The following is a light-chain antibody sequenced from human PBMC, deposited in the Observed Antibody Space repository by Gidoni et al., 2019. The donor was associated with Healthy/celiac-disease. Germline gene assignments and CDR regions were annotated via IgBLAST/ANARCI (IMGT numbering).Light chain of an antibody. V-gene: IGKV3-20*01. CDR1: QSVSSSY. J-gene: IGKJ1*01. CDR3: QQYGSSPRT. CDR2: GSS. Sequence: VLTPSPGTLSLSPGERATLSCRASQSVSSSYLAWYQQKPGQAPRLLIYGSSSRATGIPDRFSGSGSGKDITITISRLEHEDFAVYYCQQYGSSPRTFGQGTKVEIK.